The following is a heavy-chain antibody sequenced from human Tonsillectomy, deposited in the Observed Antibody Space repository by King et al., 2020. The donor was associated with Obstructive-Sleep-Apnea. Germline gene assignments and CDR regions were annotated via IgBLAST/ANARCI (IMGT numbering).Heavy chain of an antibody. J-gene: IGHJ4*02. V-gene: IGHV4-39*07. CDR2: IYYSGST. D-gene: IGHD6-13*01. Sequence: QLQESGPGLVKPSETLSLTCTVSGGSISSRDYYWGWLRQPPGKGLEWIGGIYYSGSTYYHPSLKSRVTISVDTAKNPFSLKPTSWTAADTAVYYCARVPLQYSSSFNWGQGTLVTVSS. CDR1: GGSISSRDYY. CDR3: ARVPLQYSSSFN.